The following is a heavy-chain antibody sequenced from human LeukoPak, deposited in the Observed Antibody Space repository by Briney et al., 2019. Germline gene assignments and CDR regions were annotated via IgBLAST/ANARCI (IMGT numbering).Heavy chain of an antibody. D-gene: IGHD6-19*01. V-gene: IGHV4-38-2*01. Sequence: SETLSLTCAVSGHSISSGYYWGWIRQPPGKGLEWIGSIYHSGSTYYNPSLKSRVTISVDTSKNQFSLKLSSVTAADAAVYYCARYGYSSGWGQGTLVTVSS. J-gene: IGHJ4*02. CDR3: ARYGYSSG. CDR2: IYHSGST. CDR1: GHSISSGYY.